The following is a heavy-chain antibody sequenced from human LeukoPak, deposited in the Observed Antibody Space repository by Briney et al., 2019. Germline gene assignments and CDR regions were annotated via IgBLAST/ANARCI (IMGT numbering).Heavy chain of an antibody. CDR3: ARTSSAVNTKGLDS. V-gene: IGHV3-53*01. CDR2: VYSGGST. Sequence: GGSLRLSCAASRFTLSSHGMTWVRQAPGKGLEWVSVVYSGGSTEYADSVKGRFTISRDDSKNTLYLQMNSLRAEDTAVYYCARTSSAVNTKGLDSWGQGTLVTVSS. CDR1: RFTLSSHG. J-gene: IGHJ4*02. D-gene: IGHD6-13*01.